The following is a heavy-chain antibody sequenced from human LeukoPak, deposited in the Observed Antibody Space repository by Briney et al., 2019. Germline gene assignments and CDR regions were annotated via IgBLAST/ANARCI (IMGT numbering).Heavy chain of an antibody. Sequence: PSETLSLTCTVSGASISSGGYYWSWIRQPPGKGLEWIGYIDYSGSTNYNPSFKSRVTMSVDTSKNQFSLKLSSVTAADTAVYFCARHGGSWTFDYWGQGTLVTVSS. CDR3: ARHGGSWTFDY. V-gene: IGHV4-61*08. CDR1: GASISSGGYY. J-gene: IGHJ4*02. D-gene: IGHD6-13*01. CDR2: IDYSGST.